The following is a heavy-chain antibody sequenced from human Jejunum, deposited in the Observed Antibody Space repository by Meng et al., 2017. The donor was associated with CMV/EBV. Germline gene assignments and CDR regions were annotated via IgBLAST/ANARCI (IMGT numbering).Heavy chain of an antibody. Sequence: QVQLVQSGSELKQPGASVKVSCRPSGYTFTSYAINWVRQAPGQGPDWMGWISAYNGNINYAQTLQGRVTMTTDTSTSTAYMELRSLKSDDTAVYYCARVEVGITSGDYWGQGTLVTVSS. CDR1: GYTFTSYA. V-gene: IGHV1-18*01. CDR3: ARVEVGITSGDY. D-gene: IGHD1-26*01. CDR2: ISAYNGNI. J-gene: IGHJ4*02.